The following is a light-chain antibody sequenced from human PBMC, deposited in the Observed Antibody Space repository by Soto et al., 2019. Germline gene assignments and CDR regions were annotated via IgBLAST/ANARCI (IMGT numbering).Light chain of an antibody. CDR2: AAS. V-gene: IGKV1-27*01. Sequence: DLQMTQSPSSLSASVGDRVTITCRASQGIRNYLAWYQQKPGNVPKLLLYAASTSPSGVPSRFSGSGSGTDFTLTITSLQPEDVATYYCQNYDSSPFTFGPGTKVDIK. J-gene: IGKJ3*01. CDR3: QNYDSSPFT. CDR1: QGIRNY.